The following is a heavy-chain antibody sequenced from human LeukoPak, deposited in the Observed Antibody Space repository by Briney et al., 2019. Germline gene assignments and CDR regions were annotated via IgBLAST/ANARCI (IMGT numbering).Heavy chain of an antibody. J-gene: IGHJ4*02. CDR2: ILPIFGTA. Sequence: ASVKVSCKASGGTFSTYAISWVRQAPGQGLEWMGGILPIFGTANYAPEFQGRVTITADESTSTAYMELSSLRSEDTAVYYCARSFHSSGWYHDHWGQGTLVTVSS. D-gene: IGHD6-19*01. V-gene: IGHV1-69*13. CDR1: GGTFSTYA. CDR3: ARSFHSSGWYHDH.